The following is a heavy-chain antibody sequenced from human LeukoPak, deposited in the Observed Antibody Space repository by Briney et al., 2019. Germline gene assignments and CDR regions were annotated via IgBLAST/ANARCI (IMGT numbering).Heavy chain of an antibody. D-gene: IGHD6-13*01. Sequence: SETLSLTCAVYGGSFSGYYWSRIRQPPGKGLEWIGEINHSGSTNYNPSLKSRVTISVDTSKNQFSLKLSSVTAADTAVYYCATLGRAAAGTPYYYYYGMDVWGQGTTVTVSS. CDR2: INHSGST. CDR1: GGSFSGYY. CDR3: ATLGRAAAGTPYYYYYGMDV. V-gene: IGHV4-34*01. J-gene: IGHJ6*02.